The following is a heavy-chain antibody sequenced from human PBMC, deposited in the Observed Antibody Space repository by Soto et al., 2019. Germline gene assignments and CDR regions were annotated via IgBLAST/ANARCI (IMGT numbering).Heavy chain of an antibody. CDR2: ISYDGRNQ. CDR3: XXXXXXXXXXXAFDI. CDR1: GFTFSSYG. V-gene: IGHV3-30*03. Sequence: QVQLVESGGGVVQPGRSLTLSCAASGFTFSSYGMYWVRQAPGKGLEWVAVISYDGRNQYYEDSVKGRFTISRDNSKXXXXXXXXXXXXXXXXXXXXXXXXXXXXXXXAFDIWGQGTMVTVSS. J-gene: IGHJ3*02.